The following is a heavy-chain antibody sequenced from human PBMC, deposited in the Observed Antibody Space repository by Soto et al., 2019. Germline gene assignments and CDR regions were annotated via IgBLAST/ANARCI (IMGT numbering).Heavy chain of an antibody. CDR2: INTNTGNP. V-gene: IGHV7-4-1*01. J-gene: IGHJ1*01. CDR1: GYTFTSYA. D-gene: IGHD2-2*01. CDR3: ARDAIGYCSSTSCYAPEYFQH. Sequence: ASVKVSCKASGYTFTSYAMNWVRQAPGQGLEWMGWINTNTGNPTYAQGFTGRFVLSLDTSVSTANLQNCSLKAEDTAVYYCARDAIGYCSSTSCYAPEYFQHWGQGTLVTVSS.